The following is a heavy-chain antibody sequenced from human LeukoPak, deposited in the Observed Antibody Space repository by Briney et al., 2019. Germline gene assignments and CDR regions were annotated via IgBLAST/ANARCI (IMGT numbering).Heavy chain of an antibody. Sequence: GGSLRLSCAAPGFTFSSYSMNWVRQAPGKGLECVSSISSSSSYIYYADSVKGRFTISRDNAKNSLYLQMNSLRAEDTAVYYCAREIAVAGTPNWFDPWGQGTLVTVSS. CDR2: ISSSSSYI. V-gene: IGHV3-21*01. J-gene: IGHJ5*02. CDR3: AREIAVAGTPNWFDP. D-gene: IGHD6-19*01. CDR1: GFTFSSYS.